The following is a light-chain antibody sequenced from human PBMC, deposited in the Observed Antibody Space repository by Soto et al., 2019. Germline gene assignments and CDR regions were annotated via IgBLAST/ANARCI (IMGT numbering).Light chain of an antibody. J-gene: IGKJ2*01. CDR3: QQYDSSPYT. Sequence: DIVLTQSPGTLSVSPGGRATLSCRASRSITSRHLAWYQQKPGQAPRLLIFAASGRPAAIPDRFSGSGSGTDFTLTISRLEPEDFAMYYCQQYDSSPYTFGRGTRLEIK. V-gene: IGKV3-20*01. CDR2: AAS. CDR1: RSITSRH.